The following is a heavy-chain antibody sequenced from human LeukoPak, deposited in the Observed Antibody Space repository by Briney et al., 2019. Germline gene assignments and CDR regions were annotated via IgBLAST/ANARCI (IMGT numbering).Heavy chain of an antibody. D-gene: IGHD3-9*01. J-gene: IGHJ4*02. CDR1: GYTFTGYY. Sequence: ASVKVSCKASGYTFTGYYMHWVRQAPGQGLEGMGWINPNSGGTNYAQKFQGRVTFTRDTFISTAYMAMSRLRSDDTAVFYCARGSRYHDWLSPLDSWGQGTLVTVSS. CDR3: ARGSRYHDWLSPLDS. V-gene: IGHV1-2*02. CDR2: INPNSGGT.